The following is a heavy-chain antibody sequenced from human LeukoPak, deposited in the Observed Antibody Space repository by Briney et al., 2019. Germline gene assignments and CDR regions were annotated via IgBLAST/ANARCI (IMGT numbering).Heavy chain of an antibody. D-gene: IGHD4-11*01. CDR1: GGSISSGSYY. CDR2: IYTSGST. Sequence: SRTLSLTCTVSGGSISSGSYYWSWIRQPAGKGLEWIGRIYTSGSTNYNPSLKSRVTISVDTSKNQFSLKLSSVTAADTAVYYCAGVYSNNYRPFDYWGQGTLVTVSS. CDR3: AGVYSNNYRPFDY. J-gene: IGHJ4*02. V-gene: IGHV4-61*02.